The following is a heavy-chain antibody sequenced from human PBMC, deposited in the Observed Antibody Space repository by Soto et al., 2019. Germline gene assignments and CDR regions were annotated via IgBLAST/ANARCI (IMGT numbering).Heavy chain of an antibody. CDR3: ARVEVYATVTTYFDY. D-gene: IGHD4-17*01. CDR2: INHSGST. V-gene: IGHV4-34*01. J-gene: IGHJ4*02. CDR1: GGSFSGYY. Sequence: SETLSLTCAVYGGSFSGYYWSWIRQPPGKGLEWIGEINHSGSTNYNPSLKSRVTISVDTSKNQFSLKLSSVTAADTAVYYCARVEVYATVTTYFDYWGQGTLVTVSS.